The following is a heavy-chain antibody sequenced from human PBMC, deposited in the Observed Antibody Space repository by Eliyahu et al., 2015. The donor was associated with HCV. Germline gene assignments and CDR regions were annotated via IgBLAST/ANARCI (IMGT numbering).Heavy chain of an antibody. D-gene: IGHD2/OR15-2a*01. CDR3: ATSSLEYFTPPIY. CDR2: TIPMFGTV. J-gene: IGHJ4*02. V-gene: IGHV1-69*01. Sequence: QVQLVQSGTEVKKPGSSVKVSCKASGGALSSYGVTWVRQAPGQGLEWVGGTIPMFGTVKYSAKFEGRVTITADESASTAYLDLRSLRFEDTALYYCATSSLEYFTPPIYWGQGTLVTVSS. CDR1: GGALSSYG.